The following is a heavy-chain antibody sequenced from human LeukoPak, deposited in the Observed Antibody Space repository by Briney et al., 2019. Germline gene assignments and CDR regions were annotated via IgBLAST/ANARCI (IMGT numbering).Heavy chain of an antibody. CDR2: ISGSGRSR. V-gene: IGHV3-11*01. CDR3: ARRYLMAATPLDS. D-gene: IGHD2-15*01. Sequence: GGSLRLSCAASGFIFSDFYMTWIRQAPGKGLEWISHISGSGRSRDYATSLKGRFTVSRDNAEKQGFLEMNNLTVEDTAMYYCARRYLMAATPLDSWGQGTLVTVTS. J-gene: IGHJ5*01. CDR1: GFIFSDFY.